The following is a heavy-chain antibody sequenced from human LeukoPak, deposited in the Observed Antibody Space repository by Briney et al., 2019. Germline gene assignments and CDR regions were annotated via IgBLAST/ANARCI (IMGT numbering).Heavy chain of an antibody. V-gene: IGHV4-59*01. Sequence: SETLSLTCTVSGGSIYSYYWSWIRQPPGKGLEWIGYIYYSGSTNYDPSLKSRVTISVDTSKNQFSLKLSSVTAADTAVYYCARGNCSSTSCWDYYYYMDVWGKGTTVTVSS. CDR2: IYYSGST. CDR3: ARGNCSSTSCWDYYYYMDV. J-gene: IGHJ6*03. CDR1: GGSIYSYY. D-gene: IGHD2-2*01.